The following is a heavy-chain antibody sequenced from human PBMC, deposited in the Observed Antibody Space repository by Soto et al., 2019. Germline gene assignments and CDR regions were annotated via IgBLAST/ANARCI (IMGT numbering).Heavy chain of an antibody. CDR2: INPNSGGT. J-gene: IGHJ3*02. CDR3: ARDRNGGYDYVWGSYRPYDAFDI. Sequence: ASVKVSCKASGYTFTGCYMHWVRQAPGQGLEWMRWINPNSGGTNYAQKFQGWVTMTRDTSISTAYMELSRLRSDDTAVYYCARDRNGGYDYVWGSYRPYDAFDIWVQGTMVTVSS. V-gene: IGHV1-2*04. D-gene: IGHD3-16*02. CDR1: GYTFTGCY.